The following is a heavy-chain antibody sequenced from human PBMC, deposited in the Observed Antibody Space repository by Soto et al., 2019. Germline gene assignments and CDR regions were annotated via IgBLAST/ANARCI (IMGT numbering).Heavy chain of an antibody. V-gene: IGHV3-48*01. J-gene: IGHJ4*02. CDR2: ISSGSETI. CDR3: ARDPDGFDY. CDR1: GFAFSGYS. Sequence: EVQLVESGGGLVQPGGSLRLSCAASGFAFSGYSMNWVRQAPGKGLEWISYISSGSETIYYADSVKGRFTISRDNANYSVYLQRNSLGVEDPALFYCARDPDGFDYWGQEPLSTVSS.